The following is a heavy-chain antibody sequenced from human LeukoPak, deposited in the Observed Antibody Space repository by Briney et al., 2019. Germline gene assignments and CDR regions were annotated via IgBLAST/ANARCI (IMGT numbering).Heavy chain of an antibody. V-gene: IGHV4-34*01. D-gene: IGHD3-22*01. CDR1: GGSFSGYY. J-gene: IGHJ3*02. CDR3: ARGPLRFYYYDLINDAFDI. CDR2: INHSGST. Sequence: SETLSLTCAVYGGSFSGYYWSWIRQPPGKGLEWMGEINHSGSTNYNPSLKSRVAISVDTSKNQFSLKLSSVTAADTAVYYCARGPLRFYYYDLINDAFDIWGQGTMVTVSS.